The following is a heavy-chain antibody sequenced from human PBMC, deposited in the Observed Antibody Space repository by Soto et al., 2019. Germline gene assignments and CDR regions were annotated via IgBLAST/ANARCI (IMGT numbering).Heavy chain of an antibody. V-gene: IGHV4-30-4*01. CDR1: GGSISSGDYY. CDR3: ARGISYYYDSSGYYDY. Sequence: LSLTCTVSGGSISSGDYYWSWIRQPPGKGLEWIGYIYYSGSTYYNPSLKSRVTISVDTSKNQFSLKLSSVTAADTAVYYCARGISYYYDSSGYYDYWGQGTLVTVSS. D-gene: IGHD3-22*01. CDR2: IYYSGST. J-gene: IGHJ4*02.